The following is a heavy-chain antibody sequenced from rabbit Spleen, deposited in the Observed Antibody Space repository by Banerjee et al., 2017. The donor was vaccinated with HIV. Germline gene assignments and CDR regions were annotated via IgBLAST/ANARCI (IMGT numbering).Heavy chain of an antibody. D-gene: IGHD1-1*01. V-gene: IGHV1S40*01. J-gene: IGHJ4*01. Sequence: QSLEESGGGLVQPGGSLALTCKASGFSLSNNYVMCWVRQAPGKGLEWIGCIAIGSGTTWYASWAKDRFTISKTSSTVTLQMTSLTATDTATYFCARDLVGVIGWNFYLWGPGTLVTVS. CDR1: GFSLSNNYV. CDR2: IAIGSGTT. CDR3: ARDLVGVIGWNFYL.